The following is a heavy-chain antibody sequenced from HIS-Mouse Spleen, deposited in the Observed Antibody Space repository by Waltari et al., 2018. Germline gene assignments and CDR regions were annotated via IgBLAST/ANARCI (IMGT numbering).Heavy chain of an antibody. Sequence: EVQLVETGGGLIQPGGSRRLSGAVSGFTACRHYMSWCRPVSGKGVEWVSVIYSGGSTYYADSVKGRFTISRDNSKNTLYLQMNSLRAEDTAVYYCARHYYYGSGSYYFDYWGQGTLVTVSS. D-gene: IGHD3-10*01. V-gene: IGHV3-53*02. CDR1: GFTACRHY. CDR2: IYSGGST. CDR3: ARHYYYGSGSYYFDY. J-gene: IGHJ4*02.